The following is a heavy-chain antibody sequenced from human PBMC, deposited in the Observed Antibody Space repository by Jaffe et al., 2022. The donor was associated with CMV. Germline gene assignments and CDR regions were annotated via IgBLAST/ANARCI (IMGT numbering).Heavy chain of an antibody. J-gene: IGHJ4*02. Sequence: QVQLQESGPGLVKPSQTLSLTCTVSGGSISSGGYYWSWIRQHPGKGLEWIGYIYYSGSTYYNPSLKSRVTISVDTSKNQFSLKLSSVTAADTAVYYCARGYSGYDLGQYYFDYWGQGTLVTVSS. CDR2: IYYSGST. V-gene: IGHV4-31*03. CDR1: GGSISSGGYY. CDR3: ARGYSGYDLGQYYFDY. D-gene: IGHD5-12*01.